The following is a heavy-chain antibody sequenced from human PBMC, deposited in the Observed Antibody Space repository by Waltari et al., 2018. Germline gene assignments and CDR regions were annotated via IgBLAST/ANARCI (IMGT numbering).Heavy chain of an antibody. CDR3: AKDFGIAVAGTGVFDY. D-gene: IGHD6-19*01. Sequence: EVQLVESGGVVVQPGGSLRLSCAASGFPFDDYTMHWVRQAPGKGLEWVSLISWDGGSTYYADSVKGRFTISRDNSKNSLYLQMNSLRTEDTALYYCAKDFGIAVAGTGVFDYWGQGTLVTVSS. V-gene: IGHV3-43*01. CDR2: ISWDGGST. CDR1: GFPFDDYT. J-gene: IGHJ4*02.